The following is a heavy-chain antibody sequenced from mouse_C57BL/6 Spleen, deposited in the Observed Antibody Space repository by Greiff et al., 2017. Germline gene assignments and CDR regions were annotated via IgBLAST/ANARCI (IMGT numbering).Heavy chain of an antibody. J-gene: IGHJ4*01. CDR1: GFNIKNTY. D-gene: IGHD2-1*01. V-gene: IGHV14-3*01. Sequence: EVQLQQSVAELVRPGASVKLSCTASGFNIKNTYMHWVKQRPEQGLEWIGRIDPANGTTKYAPKFQGKATITADPSSNTAYLQLSSLTSEATVIYYCARSDGNYLCYYAMDQWGQGTAVSVPS. CDR2: IDPANGTT. CDR3: ARSDGNYLCYYAMDQ.